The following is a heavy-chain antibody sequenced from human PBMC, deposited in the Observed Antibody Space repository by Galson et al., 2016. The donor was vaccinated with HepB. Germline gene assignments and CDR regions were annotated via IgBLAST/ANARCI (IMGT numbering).Heavy chain of an antibody. CDR2: INHSGRT. J-gene: IGHJ4*02. Sequence: SETLSLTCAVYGESFNSYYWTWIRQAPGKGLEWIGEINHSGRTTYNPSLESRVRISVDTSKNQFSLKLSSVTAADTAVYYCARELVSGFFRPGHDYWGQGTLVIVSS. V-gene: IGHV4-34*01. D-gene: IGHD3-3*01. CDR1: GESFNSYY. CDR3: ARELVSGFFRPGHDY.